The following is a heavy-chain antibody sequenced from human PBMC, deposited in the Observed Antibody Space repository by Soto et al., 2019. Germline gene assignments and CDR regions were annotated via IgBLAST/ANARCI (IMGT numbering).Heavy chain of an antibody. Sequence: KQSQTLSLTCTVSGGSISSYYWSWIRQPPGKGLEWIGYIYYSGSTNYNPSLKSRVTISVDTSKNQFSLKLSSVTAADTAVYYCARVRDIYGMDVWGQGTTVTVSS. CDR2: IYYSGST. CDR3: ARVRDIYGMDV. J-gene: IGHJ6*02. CDR1: GGSISSYY. V-gene: IGHV4-59*01.